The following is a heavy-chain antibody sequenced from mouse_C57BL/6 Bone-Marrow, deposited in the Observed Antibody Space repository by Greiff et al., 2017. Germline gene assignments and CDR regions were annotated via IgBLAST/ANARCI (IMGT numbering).Heavy chain of an antibody. J-gene: IGHJ4*01. CDR1: GYTFTDYN. V-gene: IGHV1-22*01. D-gene: IGHD3-1*01. CDR2: INPNNGGT. CDR3: ARGYYYYAMDY. Sequence: EVQLQESGPELVKPGASVKMSCKASGYTFTDYNMHWVKQSHGQSLEWIGYINPNNGGTSYNQKFKGKATLTVNKSSSTAYMGLRSLTSEDSAVYCCARGYYYYAMDYWGQGTSVTVSS.